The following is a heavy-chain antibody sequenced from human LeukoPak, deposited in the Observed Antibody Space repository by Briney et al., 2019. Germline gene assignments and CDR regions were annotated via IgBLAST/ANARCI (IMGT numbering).Heavy chain of an antibody. V-gene: IGHV3-33*01. J-gene: IGHJ4*02. CDR1: GFTFSSYG. Sequence: GGSLRLSCAASGFTFSSYGMHWVRQAPGKGLEWVAGIWYDGSNKNYADSVKGRFTVSRDNSKNTLYLQMNSLTVEDTAVYYCARARNDYDSNGFSALDYLGQGTLVTVSS. CDR2: IWYDGSNK. CDR3: ARARNDYDSNGFSALDY. D-gene: IGHD3-22*01.